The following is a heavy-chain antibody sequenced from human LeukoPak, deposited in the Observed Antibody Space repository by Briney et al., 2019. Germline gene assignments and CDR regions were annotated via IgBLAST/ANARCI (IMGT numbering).Heavy chain of an antibody. Sequence: GGSLRLSCPASGFTFSSYAMLGLRQAPGKGLDGVAARSGSDGSTYYADSAKGRITISRDHSKNTLYLQMNSLRAHDTAVYLCSKDSHSSGYIWGQGTLVTVSS. V-gene: IGHV3-23*01. CDR2: RSGSDGST. D-gene: IGHD3-22*01. J-gene: IGHJ4*02. CDR1: GFTFSSYA. CDR3: SKDSHSSGYI.